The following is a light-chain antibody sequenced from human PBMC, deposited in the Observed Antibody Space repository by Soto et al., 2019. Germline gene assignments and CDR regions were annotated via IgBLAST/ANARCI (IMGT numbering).Light chain of an antibody. CDR3: KQYNNWPPWT. CDR1: QSLSSN. J-gene: IGKJ1*01. Sequence: EIVLTQFPDTLYVSPGERATLSCRASQSLSSNVAWYQQRPGQAPRLLIYATSSRASDVPARFSGSGSGTEFTLTIASLQSEDFALYYCKQYNNWPPWTFGQRIKVEIX. CDR2: ATS. V-gene: IGKV3-15*01.